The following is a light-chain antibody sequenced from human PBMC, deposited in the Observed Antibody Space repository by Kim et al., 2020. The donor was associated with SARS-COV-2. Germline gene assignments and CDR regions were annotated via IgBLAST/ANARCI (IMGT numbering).Light chain of an antibody. J-gene: IGKJ5*01. V-gene: IGKV1-5*03. CDR2: KAS. Sequence: AFVGDRVTITGRASQSIYSYLAWYQQKPGNVPKILIYKASTLESGVPSRFSGSESGTEFTLTISSLQPDDFATYYCQQFYTYPITFGQGTRLEIK. CDR1: QSIYSY. CDR3: QQFYTYPIT.